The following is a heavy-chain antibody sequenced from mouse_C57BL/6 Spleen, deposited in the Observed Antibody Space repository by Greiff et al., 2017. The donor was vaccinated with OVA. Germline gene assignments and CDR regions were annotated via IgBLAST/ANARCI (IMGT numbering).Heavy chain of an antibody. CDR1: GFTFSSYA. Sequence: EVQLQESGGGLVKPGGSLKLSCAASGFTFSSYAMSWVRQTPEKRLEWVATISDGGSYTYYPDNVKGRFTISRDNAKNNLYLQMSHLKSEDTAMYYCARAGSRALITTVVDYWGQGTTLTVSS. J-gene: IGHJ2*01. CDR2: ISDGGSYT. D-gene: IGHD1-1*01. V-gene: IGHV5-4*01. CDR3: ARAGSRALITTVVDY.